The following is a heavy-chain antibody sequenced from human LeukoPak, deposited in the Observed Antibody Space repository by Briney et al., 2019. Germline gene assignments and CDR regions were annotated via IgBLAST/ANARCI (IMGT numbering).Heavy chain of an antibody. V-gene: IGHV3-21*01. CDR3: ATGVRGYNSALDY. CDR2: ISSGSSYI. D-gene: IGHD6-19*01. CDR1: GFTFSNYY. J-gene: IGHJ4*02. Sequence: RGSLRLSCAASGFTFSNYYMNWVRQAPGKGLEWVSSISSGSSYIYYADSLKGRFTISRDNAKNSLYLQMNSLRAEDTAVYYCATGVRGYNSALDYWGQGTLVTVSP.